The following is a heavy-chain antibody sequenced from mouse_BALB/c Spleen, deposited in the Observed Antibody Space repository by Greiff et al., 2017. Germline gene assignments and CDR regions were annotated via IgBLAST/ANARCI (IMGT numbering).Heavy chain of an antibody. D-gene: IGHD2-14*01. CDR3: ARYYRYDEEYYAMDY. Sequence: VQLQQSGAELVRPGSSVKISCKASGYAFSSYWMNWVKQRPGQGLEWIGQIYPGDGDTNYNGKFKGKATLTADKSSSTAYMQLSSLTSEDSAVYFCARYYRYDEEYYAMDYWGQGTSVTVSS. J-gene: IGHJ4*01. CDR2: IYPGDGDT. CDR1: GYAFSSYW. V-gene: IGHV1-80*01.